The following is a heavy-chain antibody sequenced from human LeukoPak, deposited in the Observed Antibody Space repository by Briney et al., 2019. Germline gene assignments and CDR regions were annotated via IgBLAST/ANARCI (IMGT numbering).Heavy chain of an antibody. CDR1: RGSFSSYY. CDR3: ARGIMTTVPTFDY. CDR2: TYTSGST. D-gene: IGHD4-17*01. J-gene: IGHJ4*01. V-gene: IGHV4-59*10. Sequence: SETLSLTCAVYRGSFSSYYWSWIRQPAGKGLEWIGRTYTSGSTNYNPSLKSRVTISVDTSKKQFSLRLSSVTAAETAVYYCARGIMTTVPTFDYWGQGTLVTVSS.